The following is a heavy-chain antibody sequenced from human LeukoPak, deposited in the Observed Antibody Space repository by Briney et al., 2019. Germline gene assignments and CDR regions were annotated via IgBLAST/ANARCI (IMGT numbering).Heavy chain of an antibody. Sequence: ASVKASCKASGGTFSSYAISWVRQAPGQGLEWMGGIIPIFGTANYAQKFQGRVTITADESTSTAYMELSSLRSEDTAVYYCARDRGDVVVPAAMHYWGQGTLVTVSS. CDR1: GGTFSSYA. CDR3: ARDRGDVVVPAAMHY. V-gene: IGHV1-69*13. CDR2: IIPIFGTA. J-gene: IGHJ4*02. D-gene: IGHD2-2*01.